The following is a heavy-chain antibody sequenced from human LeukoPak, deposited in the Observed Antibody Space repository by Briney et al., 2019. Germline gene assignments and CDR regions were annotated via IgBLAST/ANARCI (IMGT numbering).Heavy chain of an antibody. V-gene: IGHV1-2*02. CDR1: GYTFTGYY. Sequence: ASVRVSCKASGYTFTGYYMHWVRQAPGQGLEWMGWINPNSGGTNYAQKFQGRVTMTRDTSISTAYMELSRLRSDDTAVYYCARSRRGEMASDYWGQGTLVTVSS. CDR2: INPNSGGT. D-gene: IGHD5-24*01. CDR3: ARSRRGEMASDY. J-gene: IGHJ4*02.